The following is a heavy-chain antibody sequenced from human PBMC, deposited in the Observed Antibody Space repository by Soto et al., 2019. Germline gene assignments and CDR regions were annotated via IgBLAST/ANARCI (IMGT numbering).Heavy chain of an antibody. Sequence: QLLESGGGLVQPGGSLRLSCAASGFTFSSYAMSWVRQAPGKGLEWVSTLSGSGGSTYYADSVKGRFTISRDNTNKTLFMQMNSMRAEDTAIYYCAKGRDDYDRSGYNTSFDYWGQGILVTVSS. CDR3: AKGRDDYDRSGYNTSFDY. J-gene: IGHJ4*02. D-gene: IGHD3-22*01. V-gene: IGHV3-23*01. CDR1: GFTFSSYA. CDR2: LSGSGGST.